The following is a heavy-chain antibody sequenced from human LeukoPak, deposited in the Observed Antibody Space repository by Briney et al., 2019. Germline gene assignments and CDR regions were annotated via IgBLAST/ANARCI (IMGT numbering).Heavy chain of an antibody. CDR2: IYSGGST. D-gene: IGHD2-2*01. Sequence: GGSLRLSCAASEFSVGSNYMTWVRQAPGKGLEWVSLIYSGGSTYYADSVKGRFTISRDNSKNTLYLQMNSLRAEDTTVYYCARDRSSTRENWFDPWGQGTLVTVSS. CDR1: EFSVGSNY. CDR3: ARDRSSTRENWFDP. V-gene: IGHV3-66*01. J-gene: IGHJ5*02.